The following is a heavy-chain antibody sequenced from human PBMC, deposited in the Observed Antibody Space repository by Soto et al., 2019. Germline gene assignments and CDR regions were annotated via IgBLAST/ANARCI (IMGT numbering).Heavy chain of an antibody. J-gene: IGHJ4*01. V-gene: IGHV3-64D*06. CDR1: GFTFSNYA. CDR3: VKGNQLLRYYFEF. Sequence: GESLRLSCSVSGFTFSNYAMHWVRQAPGKGLEYVSGITSDGDSTWHADSVKDRFTISRDNSKNTLFLQMSSLRVEDTAIYFCVKGNQLLRYYFEFWGPGTLVTVS. D-gene: IGHD2-15*01. CDR2: ITSDGDST.